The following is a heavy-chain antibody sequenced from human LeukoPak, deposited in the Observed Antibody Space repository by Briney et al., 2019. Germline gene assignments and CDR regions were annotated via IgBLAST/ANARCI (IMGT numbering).Heavy chain of an antibody. J-gene: IGHJ4*02. CDR2: IYHSGSM. V-gene: IGHV4-39*07. D-gene: IGHD6-13*01. Sequence: YPSETLSLTCTVSGGSINSSDYYWGWIRQPPGKGLEWIGSIYHSGSMYASLKSRVTISVDRSKNQFSLKLSSVTAADTAVYYCAKEYSNTWPNFDYWGQGTLVTVSS. CDR3: AKEYSNTWPNFDY. CDR1: GGSINSSDYY.